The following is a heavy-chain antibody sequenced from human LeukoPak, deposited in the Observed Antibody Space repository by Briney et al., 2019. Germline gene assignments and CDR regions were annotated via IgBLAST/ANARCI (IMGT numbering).Heavy chain of an antibody. CDR1: GYTFTGYY. D-gene: IGHD3-22*01. CDR2: INPNSGGT. J-gene: IGHJ3*02. Sequence: ASVKVSCKASGYTFTGYYMHWVRQAPGQGLEWMGWINPNSGGTNYAQKFQGRVTMTRDTSISTAYMELSRLRSDDTAVYYCARGNYYDSSTYYRAFDIWGQGTMVTVSS. V-gene: IGHV1-2*02. CDR3: ARGNYYDSSTYYRAFDI.